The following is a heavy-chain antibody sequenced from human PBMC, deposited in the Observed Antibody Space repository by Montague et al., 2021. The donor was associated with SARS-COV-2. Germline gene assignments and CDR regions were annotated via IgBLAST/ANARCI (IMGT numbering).Heavy chain of an antibody. CDR1: GGTISTDNLYWY. J-gene: IGHJ3*02. V-gene: IGHV4-39*07. Sequence: SETLSLTCLVSGGTISTDNLYWYWAWIRQPPGKGLEWIGSTFHNGDSYYNPSLNTRVTISIDTSRNHFSLKLRSVTAADTAIYYCARYEAVADAFDIWGQGTVVTVS. CDR2: TFHNGDS. CDR3: ARYEAVADAFDI. D-gene: IGHD6-19*01.